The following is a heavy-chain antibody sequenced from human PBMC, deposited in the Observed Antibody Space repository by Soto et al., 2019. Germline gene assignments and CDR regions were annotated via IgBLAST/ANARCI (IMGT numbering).Heavy chain of an antibody. CDR1: GFTFSSYA. CDR2: ISGSGDST. J-gene: IGHJ4*02. D-gene: IGHD1-26*01. Sequence: PGGSLRLSCAASGFTFSSYAMNWVRQAPGKGLEWVSVISGSGDSTYYADSVKGRFTISRDNSKNTLYLQMNSLRAEDTSVYYCAKEGGLSGSYYISSSYYFDYWGQGTLVTVSS. CDR3: AKEGGLSGSYYISSSYYFDY. V-gene: IGHV3-23*01.